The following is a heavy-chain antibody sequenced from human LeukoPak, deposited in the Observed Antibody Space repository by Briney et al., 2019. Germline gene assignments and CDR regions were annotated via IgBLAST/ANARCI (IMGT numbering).Heavy chain of an antibody. CDR3: ARDVAGDLNHFDWFDP. V-gene: IGHV1-2*02. CDR1: GYTFTDYY. J-gene: IGHJ5*02. Sequence: ASVKVSCKASGYTFTDYYIHWVRQAPGHGLEWMGWINPHSGGTNYVQKFQGRVTMTRDTSITTAYLEVRRLTSDDTAVYYCARDVAGDLNHFDWFDPWGQGTLVTISS. CDR2: INPHSGGT. D-gene: IGHD1-14*01.